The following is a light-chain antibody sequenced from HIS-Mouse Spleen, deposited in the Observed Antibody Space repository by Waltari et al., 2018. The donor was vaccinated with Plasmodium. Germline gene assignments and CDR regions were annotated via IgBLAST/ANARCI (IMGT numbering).Light chain of an antibody. Sequence: SYVLTQPPSVSVAPGQTARITCGGDQIGSKSVQWYQQKPGQAPVLVVYDDSDRPSGIPGRFSGSNSGNTATLTISRVEAGDEADYYCQVWDSSSDHVVFGGGTKLTVL. V-gene: IGLV3-21*02. CDR1: QIGSKS. J-gene: IGLJ2*01. CDR2: DDS. CDR3: QVWDSSSDHVV.